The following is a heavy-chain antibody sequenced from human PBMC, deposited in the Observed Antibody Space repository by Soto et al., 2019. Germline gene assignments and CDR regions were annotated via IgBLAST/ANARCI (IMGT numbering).Heavy chain of an antibody. J-gene: IGHJ4*02. D-gene: IGHD6-19*01. CDR1: GFSLNTRGVG. V-gene: IGHV2-5*02. CDR2: IHWDDEK. CDR3: AYRPVVLGSGWNFDF. Sequence: QITLKESGPTLVIPTQTLTLTCTFSGFSLNTRGVGVGWIRQPPGKALEWVALIHWDDEKRYSPSLRNTLTSTKDTSKNQVVLIMTNMDPVDTATYYWAYRPVVLGSGWNFDFWGQGILVTVSS.